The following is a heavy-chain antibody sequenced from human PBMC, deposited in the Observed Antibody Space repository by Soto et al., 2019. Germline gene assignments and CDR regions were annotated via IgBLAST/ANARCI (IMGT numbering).Heavy chain of an antibody. Sequence: SETLSLTCALSGDSISGYYWTWIRQSPGKGLEWIGFIYYTGDTNYNPSLKSRVTMSVDTTKNQFSLRLTSVTAADTAVYYCARESEDLTSNFDYWGQGTLVTVSS. J-gene: IGHJ4*02. CDR2: IYYTGDT. CDR3: ARESEDLTSNFDY. V-gene: IGHV4-59*01. CDR1: GDSISGYY.